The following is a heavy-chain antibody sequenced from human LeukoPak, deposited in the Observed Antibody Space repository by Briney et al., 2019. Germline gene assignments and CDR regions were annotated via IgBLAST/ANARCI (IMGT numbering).Heavy chain of an antibody. J-gene: IGHJ6*04. D-gene: IGHD2-15*01. CDR1: GFTFSSYA. CDR2: ISYDGSNK. V-gene: IGHV3-30*04. CDR3: ARDFREYCSGGSCFVDV. Sequence: GGSLRLSCAASGFTFSSYAMHWVRQAPGKGLEWVAVISYDGSNKYYADSVKGRFTISRDNSKNTLYLQMDSLRAEDTAVYYCARDFREYCSGGSCFVDVWGKGTTATVSS.